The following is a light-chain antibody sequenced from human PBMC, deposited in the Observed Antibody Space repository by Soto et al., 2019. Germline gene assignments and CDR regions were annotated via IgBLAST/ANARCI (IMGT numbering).Light chain of an antibody. CDR2: GAS. CDR1: QIVDSRY. CDR3: QQSYSTS. Sequence: DIVLTQAPCTLSWSAGERATLSCRVSQIVDSRYLAWYQKKPGQAPRLLIYGASTRATGIPDRFSGSGSGTDFTLTISSMQREDFATYYCQQSYSTSFGPGTKVDIK. V-gene: IGKV3-20*01. J-gene: IGKJ3*01.